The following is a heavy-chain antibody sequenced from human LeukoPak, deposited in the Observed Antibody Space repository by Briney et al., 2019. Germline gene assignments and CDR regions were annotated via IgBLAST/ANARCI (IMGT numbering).Heavy chain of an antibody. CDR3: ARGVYNYGSDCYFDL. CDR1: GGSFSGYY. V-gene: IGHV4-34*01. Sequence: SETLSLTCAVYGGSFSGYYWSWIRQPPGKGLEWIGEINHSGSTNYNPSLKSRVTISAGTSKNQFSLKLTSVTAADTAVYYCARGVYNYGSDCYFDLWGRGTLVTVSS. J-gene: IGHJ2*01. CDR2: INHSGST. D-gene: IGHD5-18*01.